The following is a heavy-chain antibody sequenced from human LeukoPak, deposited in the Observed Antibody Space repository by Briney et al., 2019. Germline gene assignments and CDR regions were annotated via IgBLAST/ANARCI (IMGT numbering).Heavy chain of an antibody. CDR3: ARGANWFDP. Sequence: AXXXXSCKASGYTFTGYYMHWVRQAPGQGLEWMGWINPNSGGTNYAQHFHRPVTMTRYTSISTAYMELSRLRSDDTAVYYSARGANWFDPWGQGTLVTVSS. CDR2: INPNSGGT. J-gene: IGHJ5*02. CDR1: GYTFTGYY. V-gene: IGHV1-2*02.